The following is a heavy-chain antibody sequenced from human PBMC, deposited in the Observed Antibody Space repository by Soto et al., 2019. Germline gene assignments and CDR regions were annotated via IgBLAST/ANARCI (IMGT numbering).Heavy chain of an antibody. CDR2: TYYRSTWYN. CDR1: GDGVSSNSAA. J-gene: IGHJ6*02. V-gene: IGHV6-1*01. D-gene: IGHD1-26*01. CDR3: ARDVVIVGPRTNYYYGMDV. Sequence: PSQTLSLTCAISGDGVSSNSAAWNWIRQSPSSCLGWLGRTYYRSTWYNDYEVSVKSRININPDTSNNQFSLQLTPVTPEDMPVNYCARDVVIVGPRTNYYYGMDVWGQGTTVTVSS.